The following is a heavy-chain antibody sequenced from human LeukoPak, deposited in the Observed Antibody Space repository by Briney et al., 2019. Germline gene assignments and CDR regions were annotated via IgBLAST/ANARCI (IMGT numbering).Heavy chain of an antibody. Sequence: GGSLRLSCATSGFTLSSYWMSWVRHAPGKRLEWVANIKEDGSEKYYVDSVKGRFTISRDNAQNSVYLHMNSLTAEDTALYYCARDWVAGVPFDAFDIWGQGTMVSVSS. V-gene: IGHV3-7*03. D-gene: IGHD2-15*01. CDR1: GFTLSSYW. CDR3: ARDWVAGVPFDAFDI. J-gene: IGHJ3*02. CDR2: IKEDGSEK.